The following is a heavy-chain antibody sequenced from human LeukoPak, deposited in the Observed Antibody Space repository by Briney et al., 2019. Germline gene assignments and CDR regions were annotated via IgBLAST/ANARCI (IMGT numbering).Heavy chain of an antibody. V-gene: IGHV3-33*06. CDR3: AKDDKRLNTLAD. J-gene: IGHJ4*02. CDR1: GFTFSSYG. CDR2: IWYDGSNK. D-gene: IGHD2-15*01. Sequence: GGSLRLPCAASGFTFSSYGMHWVRQAPGKGLEWVAVIWYDGSNKYYADSVKGRFTISRDNSKNTLYLQMNSLRAEDTAVYYCAKDDKRLNTLADWGQGTLVTVSS.